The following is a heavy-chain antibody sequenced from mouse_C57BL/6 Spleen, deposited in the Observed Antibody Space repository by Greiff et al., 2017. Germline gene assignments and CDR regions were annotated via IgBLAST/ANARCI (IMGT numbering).Heavy chain of an antibody. J-gene: IGHJ2*01. Sequence: EVMLVESEGGLVQPGRSMKLSCTASGFTFSDYYMAWVRQVPEKGLEWVANINYDGSSTYYLDSLKSRFIISRDNAKNILYLQMSSLKSEDTATYYCARAGQDYFDYWGQGTTLTVSS. CDR3: ARAGQDYFDY. D-gene: IGHD3-2*02. CDR1: GFTFSDYY. V-gene: IGHV5-16*01. CDR2: INYDGSST.